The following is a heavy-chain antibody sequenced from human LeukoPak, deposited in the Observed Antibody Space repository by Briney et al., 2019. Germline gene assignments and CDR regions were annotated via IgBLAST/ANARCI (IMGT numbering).Heavy chain of an antibody. V-gene: IGHV3-30*18. D-gene: IGHD6-13*01. J-gene: IGHJ4*02. CDR3: AKELAAAGYY. Sequence: PGGSLRLSCAASGFTFSSYAMSWVRQAPGKGLEWVAVISYDGSNKYYADSVKGRFTISRDNSKNTLYLQMNSLRAEDTAVYYCAKELAAAGYYWGQGTLVTVSS. CDR2: ISYDGSNK. CDR1: GFTFSSYA.